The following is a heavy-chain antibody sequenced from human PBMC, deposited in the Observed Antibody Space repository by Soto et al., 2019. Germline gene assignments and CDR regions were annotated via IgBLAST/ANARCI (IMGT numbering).Heavy chain of an antibody. V-gene: IGHV3-30*03. Sequence: GGSLRLSCAASGFTFSSYGMHWVRQAPGKGLEWVVVISYDGSNKYYANSVKGRFTISRDNSKNTLYLQMNSLRAEDTAVYYCAAEGATGGYYYYGMDVWGQGTTVTVSS. J-gene: IGHJ6*02. D-gene: IGHD1-26*01. CDR2: ISYDGSNK. CDR3: AAEGATGGYYYYGMDV. CDR1: GFTFSSYG.